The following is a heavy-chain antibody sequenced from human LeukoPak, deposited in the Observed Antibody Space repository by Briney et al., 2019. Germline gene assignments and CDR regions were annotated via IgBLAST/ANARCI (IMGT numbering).Heavy chain of an antibody. Sequence: SETLSLTCAVYGGSFSGYYWSWIRQPPGKGLEWIGEINHSGSTNYNPSLKSRVTISVDTSKNQFSLKLSSVTAADTAVYYCARDAVAAAGLGMDVWGQGTTVTVSS. CDR1: GGSFSGYY. V-gene: IGHV4-34*09. CDR2: INHSGST. D-gene: IGHD6-13*01. J-gene: IGHJ6*02. CDR3: ARDAVAAAGLGMDV.